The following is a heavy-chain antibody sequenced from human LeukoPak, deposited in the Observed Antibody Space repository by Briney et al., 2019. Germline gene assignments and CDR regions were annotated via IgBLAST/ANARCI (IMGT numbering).Heavy chain of an antibody. J-gene: IGHJ4*02. CDR1: GYTFTSYG. D-gene: IGHD3-22*01. Sequence: ASVKVSCKASGYTFTSYGISWVRQAPGQGLEWMGWISAYNGDTNYAQKLQGRATMTTDTSTSTAYMELRSLRSDDTAVYYCARMTYYYDSDPSGYFDYWGQGTLVTVSS. CDR3: ARMTYYYDSDPSGYFDY. CDR2: ISAYNGDT. V-gene: IGHV1-18*01.